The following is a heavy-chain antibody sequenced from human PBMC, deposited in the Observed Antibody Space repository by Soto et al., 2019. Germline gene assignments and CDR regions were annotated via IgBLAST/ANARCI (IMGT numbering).Heavy chain of an antibody. CDR1: GGSISSGGYY. Sequence: SETLSLTCTVSGGSISSGGYYWSWIRQHPGKGLEWIGYIYYSGSTYYNPSLKSRVTISVDTSRNQFSLKLSSVTAADTAVYYCASISGSYVNYWGQGTLVTVSS. V-gene: IGHV4-31*03. CDR3: ASISGSYVNY. D-gene: IGHD3-10*01. CDR2: IYYSGST. J-gene: IGHJ4*02.